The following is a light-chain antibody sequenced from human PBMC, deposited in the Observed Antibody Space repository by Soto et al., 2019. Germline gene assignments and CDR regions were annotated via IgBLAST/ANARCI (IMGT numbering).Light chain of an antibody. J-gene: IGLJ1*01. V-gene: IGLV2-14*01. CDR2: EVS. CDR1: SSDVGGYNY. CDR3: SSYTRSSTDV. Sequence: QSALTQPASVSGSPGQSITISCTGTSSDVGGYNYVSWYQQHPGKAPKLMIYEVSNRPSGVSNRFSGSKSGSTASLTISGLQAEDEADYYCSSYTRSSTDVFGTGTKLTVL.